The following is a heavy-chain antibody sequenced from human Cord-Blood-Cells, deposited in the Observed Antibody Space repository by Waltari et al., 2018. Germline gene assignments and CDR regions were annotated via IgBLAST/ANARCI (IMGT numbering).Heavy chain of an antibody. CDR2: ISYDGSNK. Sequence: QVPLVESGGGVVQPGRSLRLSCAAPGFTFRSYAMHWARQAPGKGLEWLAVISYDGSNKYYADSVKGRFTISRDNSKNTLYLQMNSLRAEDTAVYYCAKASGTGAVSGYWGQGTLVTVSS. J-gene: IGHJ4*02. CDR1: GFTFRSYA. V-gene: IGHV3-30*18. CDR3: AKASGTGAVSGY. D-gene: IGHD2-15*01.